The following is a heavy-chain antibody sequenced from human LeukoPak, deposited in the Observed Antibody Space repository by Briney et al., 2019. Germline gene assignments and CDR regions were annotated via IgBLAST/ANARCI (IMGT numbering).Heavy chain of an antibody. CDR3: ARELGYCSSPSCYGYYYGMDV. J-gene: IGHJ6*02. Sequence: GGSLRLSCAASGFTFSSYSMNWVRQAPGKGLEWVSSISSSSSYIYYADSVKGRFTISRDNAKNSLYLQMNSLRAEDTAVYYCARELGYCSSPSCYGYYYGMDVWGQGTTVTVSS. CDR1: GFTFSSYS. D-gene: IGHD2-2*01. CDR2: ISSSSSYI. V-gene: IGHV3-21*01.